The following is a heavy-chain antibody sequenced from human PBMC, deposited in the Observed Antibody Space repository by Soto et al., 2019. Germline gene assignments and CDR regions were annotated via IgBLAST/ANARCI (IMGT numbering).Heavy chain of an antibody. V-gene: IGHV1-2*02. D-gene: IGHD6-6*01. CDR1: GFSFTGYY. CDR2: INAHSGGT. Sequence: ASVKVSCKASGFSFTGYYIHWLRQAPGQGLEWMGWINAHSGGTEYAQKFQGRVTLTRDTSIATAYLTLTSLTSNDTALYYCAKDLTRQLAYWLDPWGQGTQVTVSS. J-gene: IGHJ5*02. CDR3: AKDLTRQLAYWLDP.